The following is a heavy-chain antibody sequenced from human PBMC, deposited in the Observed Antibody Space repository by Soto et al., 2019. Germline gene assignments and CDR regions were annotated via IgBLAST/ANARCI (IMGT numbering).Heavy chain of an antibody. CDR3: AKERDPTYEHSGMDV. D-gene: IGHD5-12*01. CDR2: ISYDGSNK. Sequence: GGSLRLSCAASGFTFSSYGMHWVRQAPGKGLEWVAVISYDGSNKYYADSVKGRFTISRDNSKNTLYLQMNSLRAEDTAVYYFAKERDPTYEHSGMDVLGQGTTVTVSS. J-gene: IGHJ6*01. V-gene: IGHV3-30*18. CDR1: GFTFSSYG.